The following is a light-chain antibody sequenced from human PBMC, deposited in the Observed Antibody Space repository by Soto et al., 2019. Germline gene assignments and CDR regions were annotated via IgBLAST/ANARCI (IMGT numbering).Light chain of an antibody. Sequence: QSALAQPPSASGSLGLSVTISCTGSGSEIGAYNFVSWYQQHPGKAPKLMIFGVTERPSGVPDRFSGSKSGNTASLTVSGLQADDEAVYYCYSYAGRNICVFGGRTQMTVL. J-gene: IGLJ3*02. CDR1: GSEIGAYNF. CDR3: YSYAGRNICV. CDR2: GVT. V-gene: IGLV2-8*01.